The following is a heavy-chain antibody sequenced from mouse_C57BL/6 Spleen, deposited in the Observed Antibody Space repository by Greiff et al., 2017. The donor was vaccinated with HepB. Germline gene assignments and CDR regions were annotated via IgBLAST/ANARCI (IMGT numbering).Heavy chain of an antibody. V-gene: IGHV1-66*01. CDR3: ARSGTTGYYYAMDY. J-gene: IGHJ4*01. Sequence: QVQLQQSGPELVKPGASVKISCKASGYSFTSYYIHWVKQRPGQGLEWIGWIYPGSGNTKYNEKFKGKATLTADTSSSTAYMQLSSLTSEDSAVYYCARSGTTGYYYAMDYWGQGTSVTVSS. D-gene: IGHD2-12*01. CDR2: IYPGSGNT. CDR1: GYSFTSYY.